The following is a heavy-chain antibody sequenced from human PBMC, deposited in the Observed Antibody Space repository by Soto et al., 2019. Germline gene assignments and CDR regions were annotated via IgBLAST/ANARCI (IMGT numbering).Heavy chain of an antibody. CDR1: GFTFSSYA. V-gene: IGHV3-23*01. Sequence: GGSLRLSCAASGFTFSSYAMGWVRQGPGKGLEWVAVVSIGGSTHYADSVRGRFTISRDNSTSTAYMELRSLRSDDTAVYYCARQALRITRAAHKCFDPWGQGTLVTVSS. CDR2: VSIGGST. D-gene: IGHD3-16*01. CDR3: ARQALRITRAAHKCFDP. J-gene: IGHJ5*02.